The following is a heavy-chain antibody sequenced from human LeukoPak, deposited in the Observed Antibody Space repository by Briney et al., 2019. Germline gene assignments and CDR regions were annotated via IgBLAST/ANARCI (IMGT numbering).Heavy chain of an antibody. Sequence: SVKVSCKASGGTFSSYATSWVRQAPGQGLEWMGGIIPIFGTANYAQKFQGRVTITTDESTSTAYMELSSLRSEDTAVYYCARDHPTPNAGYMDVWGKGTTVTVSS. V-gene: IGHV1-69*05. J-gene: IGHJ6*03. CDR2: IIPIFGTA. CDR1: GGTFSSYA. CDR3: ARDHPTPNAGYMDV. D-gene: IGHD2-8*01.